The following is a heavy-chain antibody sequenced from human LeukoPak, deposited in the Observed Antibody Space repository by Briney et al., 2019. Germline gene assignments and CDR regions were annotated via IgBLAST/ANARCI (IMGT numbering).Heavy chain of an antibody. J-gene: IGHJ4*02. CDR1: GGSFSGYY. V-gene: IGHV4-34*01. D-gene: IGHD6-19*01. CDR3: ARGWYSSGWLHKPRLFDY. Sequence: PSETLSLTCAVYGGSFSGYYWSWIRQPPGKGLEWIGEVNHSGSTNYNPSLKSRVTISVDTSKNQFSLKLSSVTAADTAVYYCARGWYSSGWLHKPRLFDYWGQGTLVTVSS. CDR2: VNHSGST.